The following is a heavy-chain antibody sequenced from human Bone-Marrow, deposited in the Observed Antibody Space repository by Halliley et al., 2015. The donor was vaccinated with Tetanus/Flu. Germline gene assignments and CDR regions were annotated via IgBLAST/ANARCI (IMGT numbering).Heavy chain of an antibody. Sequence: SLRLSCAASGFTFSSYEMNWVRQAPGEGLEWVSYISSSGSHIYYADSVKGRFTISRDDAKNSLFLQMNSLRVEDTAIYYCARDGQQLVPIDYWGQGTLVTVSS. V-gene: IGHV3-48*03. CDR1: GFTFSSYE. D-gene: IGHD6-13*01. CDR2: ISSSGSHI. CDR3: ARDGQQLVPIDY. J-gene: IGHJ4*02.